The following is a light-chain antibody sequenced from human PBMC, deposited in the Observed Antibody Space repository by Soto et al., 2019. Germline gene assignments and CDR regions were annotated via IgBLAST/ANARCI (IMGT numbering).Light chain of an antibody. J-gene: IGKJ1*01. Sequence: DIQMTQSPSTLSASVGDRVTITCRASRNIERWLVWYQQKPGKPPKLLILNASTLGSGVPSRFSGSGSGTEFTLTSSGLQPDDFATYYCQHCDTSWPFGQGTKVDIK. V-gene: IGKV1-5*01. CDR2: NAS. CDR3: QHCDTSWP. CDR1: RNIERW.